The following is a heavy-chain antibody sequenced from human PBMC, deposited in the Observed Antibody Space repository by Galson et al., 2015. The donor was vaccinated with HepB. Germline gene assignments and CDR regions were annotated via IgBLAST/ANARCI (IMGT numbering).Heavy chain of an antibody. CDR2: IHYTRST. D-gene: IGHD1-26*01. CDR3: AGGGRGPSTTPPFFYYLDV. J-gene: IGHJ6*03. Sequence: LSLTCAVSGESFTSYYWTWIRQSPGKGLEWIGEIHYTRSTNYNPSLKSRVSISLDTSTNQFSLKLNSVTAADTAVYYCAGGGRGPSTTPPFFYYLDVWDKGTTVTVSS. CDR1: GESFTSYY. V-gene: IGHV4-34*01.